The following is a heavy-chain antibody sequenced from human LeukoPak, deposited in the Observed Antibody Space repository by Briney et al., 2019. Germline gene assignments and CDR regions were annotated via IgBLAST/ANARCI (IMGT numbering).Heavy chain of an antibody. D-gene: IGHD2-15*01. CDR1: GFTFSSYG. Sequence: GRSLRLSCAASGFTFSSYGMHWVRQAPGKGLQWVAVISYDGSNKYYADSVKGRFTISRDNSKNTLYLQMNSLRAEDTAVYYCANSWEYCSGGSCPDYWGQGTLVTVSS. J-gene: IGHJ4*02. CDR2: ISYDGSNK. V-gene: IGHV3-30*18. CDR3: ANSWEYCSGGSCPDY.